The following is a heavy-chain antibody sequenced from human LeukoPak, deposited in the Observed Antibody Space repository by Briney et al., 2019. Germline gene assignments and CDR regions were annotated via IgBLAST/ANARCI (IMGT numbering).Heavy chain of an antibody. CDR3: ARDGYSGYDGSFDY. V-gene: IGHV4-59*01. J-gene: IGHJ4*02. CDR2: IYYSGST. D-gene: IGHD5-12*01. Sequence: SETLSFTCTVSCGSISSYYWSWIRQPPGKGLEWIGYIYYSGSTNYNPSLKSRVTISVDTSKNQFSLKLSSVTAADTAVYYCARDGYSGYDGSFDYWGQGTLVTVSS. CDR1: CGSISSYY.